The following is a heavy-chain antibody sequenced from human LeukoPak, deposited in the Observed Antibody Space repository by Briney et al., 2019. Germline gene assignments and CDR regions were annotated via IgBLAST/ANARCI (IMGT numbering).Heavy chain of an antibody. J-gene: IGHJ5*01. Sequence: GGSLRLSCAASGFTFSSYSMNWVRQAPGKGLEWVSSISSSSSYLDYADSVKGRFTISRDNAKNSLYLQMSSLRVGDTAVYYCTRDPRHFDSCGQGTLITVSS. CDR3: TRDPRHFDS. CDR1: GFTFSSYS. V-gene: IGHV3-21*01. D-gene: IGHD6-6*01. CDR2: ISSSSSYL.